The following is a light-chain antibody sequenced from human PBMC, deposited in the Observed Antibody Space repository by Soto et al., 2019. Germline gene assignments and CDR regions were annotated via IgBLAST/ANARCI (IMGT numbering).Light chain of an antibody. Sequence: EIVLTQSPGTLSLSPGERATLSCRASQSISNNLAWYQQKPGQAPRLLIYGASTRATGIPARFSGSGSGTEFTLTISSLQSEDFAVYYCQQHNNWPPLTFGQGTKVDIK. J-gene: IGKJ1*01. CDR2: GAS. CDR1: QSISNN. CDR3: QQHNNWPPLT. V-gene: IGKV3-15*01.